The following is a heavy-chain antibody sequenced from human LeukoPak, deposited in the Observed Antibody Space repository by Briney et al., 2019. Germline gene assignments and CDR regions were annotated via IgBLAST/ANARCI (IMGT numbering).Heavy chain of an antibody. Sequence: PGGSLRLSCAASGFTVSSNYMSWVRQAPGKGLEWVSVIYSGGSTYYADSVKGGFTISRDNSKNTLYLQMNSLRAEDTAVYYCAREEYYYDSSGYYWGQGTLVTVSS. CDR2: IYSGGST. CDR1: GFTVSSNY. D-gene: IGHD3-22*01. CDR3: AREEYYYDSSGYY. J-gene: IGHJ4*02. V-gene: IGHV3-66*01.